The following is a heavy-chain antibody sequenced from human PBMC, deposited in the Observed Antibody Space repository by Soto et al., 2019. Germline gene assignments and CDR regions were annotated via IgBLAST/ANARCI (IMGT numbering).Heavy chain of an antibody. V-gene: IGHV4-31*02. CDR3: ARGGTRAYFHH. CDR1: GGSISSGGYY. CDR2: IYDSGST. D-gene: IGHD1-1*01. Sequence: QVQLQESGPGLVKPSQTLSLTWTVSGGSISSGGYYWSWIRQHPGKGLEWIGSIYDSGSTYYNPSLRSRVTISVDASKNQLSLKLASVTAADTAMYYCARGGTRAYFHHWGQGTLVTVSS. J-gene: IGHJ1*01.